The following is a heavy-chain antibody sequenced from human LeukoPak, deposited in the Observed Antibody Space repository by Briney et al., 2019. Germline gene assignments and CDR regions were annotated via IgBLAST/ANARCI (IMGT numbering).Heavy chain of an antibody. D-gene: IGHD3-10*01. J-gene: IGHJ5*02. CDR1: GYSFITYW. CDR3: ARHANYYGSGRWFDP. Sequence: GESLKISCKASGYSFITYWIGWVRQMPGKGLEWMGIIYPGDSDTRYSPSFQGQVTISADISISTAYLQWSSLKASDTAMYYCARHANYYGSGRWFDPWGQGTLVTVSS. V-gene: IGHV5-51*01. CDR2: IYPGDSDT.